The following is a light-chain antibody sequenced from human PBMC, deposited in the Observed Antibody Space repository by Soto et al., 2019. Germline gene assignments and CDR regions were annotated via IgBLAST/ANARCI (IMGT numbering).Light chain of an antibody. V-gene: IGLV4-69*01. J-gene: IGLJ3*02. CDR3: QTWGTGIQV. Sequence: QPVLTQSPSASASLGASVKLTCTLSSGHSSYAIAWHQQQPEKGPRYLMTLNSDGSHSMGDGIPDRFSGSSSGAERYLTISSLQSEDEADYYCQTWGTGIQVFGGGTQLTVL. CDR2: LNSDGSH. CDR1: SGHSSYA.